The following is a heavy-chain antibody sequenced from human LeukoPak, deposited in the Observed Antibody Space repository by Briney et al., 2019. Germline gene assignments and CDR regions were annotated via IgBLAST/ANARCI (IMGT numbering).Heavy chain of an antibody. Sequence: ASVKVSCKASGYTFTGYYMHWVRQAPGQGLEWMGWINPNSGGTNYAQKFQGRVTMTRDTSISTAYMELSRLRSDDTALYYCAKGSGNGYGSGPFDYWGQGTLVTVSS. CDR1: GYTFTGYY. CDR2: INPNSGGT. J-gene: IGHJ4*02. V-gene: IGHV1-2*02. D-gene: IGHD3-10*01. CDR3: AKGSGNGYGSGPFDY.